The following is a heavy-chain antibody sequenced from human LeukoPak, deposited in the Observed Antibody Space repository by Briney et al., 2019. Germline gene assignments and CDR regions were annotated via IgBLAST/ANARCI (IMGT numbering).Heavy chain of an antibody. CDR1: GFTFGDYD. CDR2: ISWNRGSI. CDR3: AKGYCSRISCHADY. Sequence: PAGSLRLSCAASGFTFGDYDMRWVRQAPGKGLEWVWGISWNRGSIGYADSVKGRFTISRDNAKMSLYLQMNSRRAEDTALYYCAKGYCSRISCHADYWGQGTLVTASS. D-gene: IGHD2-2*01. V-gene: IGHV3-9*01. J-gene: IGHJ4*02.